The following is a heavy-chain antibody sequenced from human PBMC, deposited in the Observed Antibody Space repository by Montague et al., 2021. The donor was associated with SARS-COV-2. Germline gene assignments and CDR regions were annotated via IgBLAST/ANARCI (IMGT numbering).Heavy chain of an antibody. CDR2: IYSGGST. CDR1: GFTVSSNY. D-gene: IGHD3-22*01. Sequence: LRLSCAASGFTVSSNYMSWVRQAPGKGLEWVSVIYSGGSTYYADSVKGRFTISRDNSKNTLYLQMNSLRAEDTAVYYCARGYYDSSGYYATVGVHWGQGTLVTVSS. J-gene: IGHJ4*02. V-gene: IGHV3-66*01. CDR3: ARGYYDSSGYYATVGVH.